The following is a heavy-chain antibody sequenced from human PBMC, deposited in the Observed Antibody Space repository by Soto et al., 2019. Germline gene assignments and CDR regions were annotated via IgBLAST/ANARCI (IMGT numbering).Heavy chain of an antibody. CDR3: ARDSTWIPYYHYGMDV. CDR1: GFTFSSYA. CDR2: ISFDGSNK. Sequence: PGGSLRLSCAASGFTFSSYAMHWVRQAPGKGLEWVAVISFDGSNKYYADSVKGRFTISRDNSKNTLYLQMNSLRAEDTAVYYCARDSTWIPYYHYGMDVWGQGTTVTVSS. D-gene: IGHD5-18*01. J-gene: IGHJ6*02. V-gene: IGHV3-30*14.